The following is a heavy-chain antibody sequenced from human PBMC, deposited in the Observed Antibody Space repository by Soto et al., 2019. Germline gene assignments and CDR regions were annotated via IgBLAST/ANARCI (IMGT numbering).Heavy chain of an antibody. D-gene: IGHD3-22*01. CDR1: GFTFSSYA. J-gene: IGHJ4*02. CDR2: ISGSGGST. CDR3: AKSPLGYDSSGYYSGNLGYFDY. Sequence: GGSLRLSCAASGFTFSSYAMSWVRQAPGKGLEWVSAISGSGGSTYYADSVKGRFTISRDNSKNTLYLQMTSLRAEDTAVYYCAKSPLGYDSSGYYSGNLGYFDYWGQGTLVTVSS. V-gene: IGHV3-23*01.